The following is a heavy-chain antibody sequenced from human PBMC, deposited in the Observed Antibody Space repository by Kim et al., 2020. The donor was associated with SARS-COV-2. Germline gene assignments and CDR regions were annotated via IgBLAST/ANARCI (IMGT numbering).Heavy chain of an antibody. CDR1: GGSISSSNW. J-gene: IGHJ3*02. CDR2: IYHSGST. D-gene: IGHD1-26*01. V-gene: IGHV4-4*02. Sequence: SETLSLTCAVSGGSISSSNWWSWVRQPPGKGLEWIGEIYHSGSTNYNPSLKSRVTISVDKSKNQFSLKLSSVTAADTAVYYCARGRYSGSHRKAFDIWGQGTMVTVSS. CDR3: ARGRYSGSHRKAFDI.